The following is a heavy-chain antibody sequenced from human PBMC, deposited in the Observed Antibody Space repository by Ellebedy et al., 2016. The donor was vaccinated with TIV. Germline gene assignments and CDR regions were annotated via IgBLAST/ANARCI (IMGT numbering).Heavy chain of an antibody. V-gene: IGHV3-33*01. D-gene: IGHD6-19*01. CDR3: AACIAVAAPAVTEYYGMDV. CDR1: GFTFSSYG. Sequence: PGGSLRLSCAASGFTFSSYGMHWVRQAPGKGLEWVAVIWYDGSNKYYADSVKGRFTISRDNSKNTLYLQMNSLRAEDTAVYYCAACIAVAAPAVTEYYGMDVWGQGTTVTVSS. J-gene: IGHJ6*02. CDR2: IWYDGSNK.